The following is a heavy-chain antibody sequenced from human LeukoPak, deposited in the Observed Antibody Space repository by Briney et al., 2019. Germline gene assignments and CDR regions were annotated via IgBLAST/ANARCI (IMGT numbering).Heavy chain of an antibody. CDR2: IVVGSGNT. CDR3: AAGAGYCSGGSCYLDYYYYSMDV. J-gene: IGHJ6*04. Sequence: ASVKVSCKASGFTFTSSAVQWVRQARGQRLEWIGWIVVGSGNTNYTQKFQERVTITRDMSTSTAYMELSSLRSEDTAVYYCAAGAGYCSGGSCYLDYYYYSMDVWGKGTTVTVSS. CDR1: GFTFTSSA. D-gene: IGHD2-15*01. V-gene: IGHV1-58*01.